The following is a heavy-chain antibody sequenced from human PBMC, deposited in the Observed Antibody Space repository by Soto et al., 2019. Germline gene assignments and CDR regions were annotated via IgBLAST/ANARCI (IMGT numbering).Heavy chain of an antibody. D-gene: IGHD3-3*01. CDR3: ARHGYDFWSGPTKANFDY. CDR2: IFSNNEK. CDR1: GFTPSSARMG. Sequence: QVTLKESGPVLVKPTEPLTLTCTVSGFTPSSARMGVSWIRQPPVKALEWLTHIFSNNEKSYSTSLKSRLTNSKDTSNSQVVLTMTNMDPVDTATSYCARHGYDFWSGPTKANFDYWGQGTLVTVSS. V-gene: IGHV2-26*01. J-gene: IGHJ4*02.